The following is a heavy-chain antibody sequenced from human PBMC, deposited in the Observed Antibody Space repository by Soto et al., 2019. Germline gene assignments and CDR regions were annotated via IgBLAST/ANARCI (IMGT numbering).Heavy chain of an antibody. CDR1: GFTFSSYG. J-gene: IGHJ4*02. D-gene: IGHD4-4*01. CDR2: IWYDGSNK. V-gene: IGHV3-33*01. Sequence: QVQLVESGGGVVQPGRSLRLSCAASGFTFSSYGMHWVRQAPGQGLEWVAVIWYDGSNKNYADSVKGRFTISRDNSKNTLYLQMNSLRAEDTAVYYCSRVPVTTYSFDYWGQGTLVTVSS. CDR3: SRVPVTTYSFDY.